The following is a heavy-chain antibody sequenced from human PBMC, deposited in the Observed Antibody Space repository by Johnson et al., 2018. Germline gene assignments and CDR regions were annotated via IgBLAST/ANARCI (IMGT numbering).Heavy chain of an antibody. CDR2: INAGNGNT. D-gene: IGHD6-13*01. CDR3: ARQDTSSWYWAY. J-gene: IGHJ4*02. Sequence: QVQLVESGAEVKKPGASVRVSCNASGNSFNIYALHWVRQAPGQRLEGMGWINAGNGNTKYSQKFQGRLTISRDTSASTAYMELSSLRSEDTAVYYCARQDTSSWYWAYWGQGTLVSVSS. V-gene: IGHV1-3*01. CDR1: GNSFNIYA.